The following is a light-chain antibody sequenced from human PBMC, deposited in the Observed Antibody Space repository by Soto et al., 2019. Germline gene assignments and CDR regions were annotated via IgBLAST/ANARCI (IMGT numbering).Light chain of an antibody. V-gene: IGLV4-69*01. Sequence: QPVLTQAPSASASLGASVKLTCTLSSGYSTYAIAWHQQQSEKGPRFLMKINYDGTHSKGDGFFDRFSGSSSGAERHLTISGLQSEDEADYYCQSLGTGIQVFGGGTKLTVL. J-gene: IGLJ3*02. CDR2: INYDGTH. CDR1: SGYSTYA. CDR3: QSLGTGIQV.